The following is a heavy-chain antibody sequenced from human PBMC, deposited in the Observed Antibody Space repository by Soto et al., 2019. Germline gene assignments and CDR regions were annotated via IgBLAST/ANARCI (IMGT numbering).Heavy chain of an antibody. J-gene: IGHJ1*01. V-gene: IGHV3-21*01. D-gene: IGHD6-19*01. CDR1: GFVFTSYS. CDR2: ISSGSDFI. Sequence: GGSLRLSCAASGFVFTSYSMVWVRLAPGKGLEWVASISSGSDFIHYADSVKGRFTISRDNAQNSLYLQMNSLTSEDTAVYYCARDRSADRFVQYFQHWGPGTLVTVSS. CDR3: ARDRSADRFVQYFQH.